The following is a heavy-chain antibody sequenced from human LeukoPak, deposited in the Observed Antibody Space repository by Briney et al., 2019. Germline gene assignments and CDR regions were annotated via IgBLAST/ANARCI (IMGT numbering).Heavy chain of an antibody. CDR1: GYTLTELP. CDR3: ATADYGGNSPFDY. CDR2: FDPEDGET. D-gene: IGHD4-23*01. V-gene: IGHV1-24*01. Sequence: ASVKVSCKVSGYTLTELPMHWVRQAPGKGLEWMGGFDPEDGETIYAQKFQGRVTMTEDTSTDTAYVELSSLRSEDTAVYYCATADYGGNSPFDYWGQGTLVIVSS. J-gene: IGHJ4*02.